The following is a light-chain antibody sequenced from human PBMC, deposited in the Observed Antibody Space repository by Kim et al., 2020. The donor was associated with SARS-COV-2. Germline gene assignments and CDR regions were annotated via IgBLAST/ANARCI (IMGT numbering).Light chain of an antibody. CDR1: SLRNYY. V-gene: IGLV3-19*01. J-gene: IGLJ3*02. Sequence: SSELTQDPAVSVALGQTVTITCQGDSLRNYYASWYQQKPGQAPLLVIYSSNDRPSGIPDRISGSRSGNTASLTISGAQAEDEADYYCNSRDSTTDLWVFG. CDR2: SSN. CDR3: NSRDSTTDLWV.